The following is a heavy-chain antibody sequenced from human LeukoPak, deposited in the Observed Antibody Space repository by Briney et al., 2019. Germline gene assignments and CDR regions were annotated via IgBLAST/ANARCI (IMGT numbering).Heavy chain of an antibody. CDR3: VRGWGGYDSSGYLRY. V-gene: IGHV1-46*01. CDR2: INPSGGST. Sequence: ASVKVSCKAFGYTFTSYYMHWVRQAPGQGLEWMGIINPSGGSTSYAQKFQGRVTMTRDMSTSTVYMELSSLRSEDTAVYYCVRGWGGYDSSGYLRYWGQGTLVTVSS. J-gene: IGHJ4*02. CDR1: GYTFTSYY. D-gene: IGHD3-22*01.